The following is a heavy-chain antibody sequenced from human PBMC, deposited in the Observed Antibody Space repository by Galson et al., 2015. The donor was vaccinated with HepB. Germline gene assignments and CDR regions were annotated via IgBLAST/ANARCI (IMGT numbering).Heavy chain of an antibody. CDR1: GGTFSSYA. D-gene: IGHD2-21*01. CDR3: ARGANYCGGDCYEYYYYMDV. Sequence: SVKVSCKASGGTFSSYAISWVRQAPGQGLEWMGGIIPIFGTANYAQKFQGRVTITADESTSTAYMELSSLRSEDTAVYYCARGANYCGGDCYEYYYYMDVWGKGTTVTVSS. V-gene: IGHV1-69*13. J-gene: IGHJ6*03. CDR2: IIPIFGTA.